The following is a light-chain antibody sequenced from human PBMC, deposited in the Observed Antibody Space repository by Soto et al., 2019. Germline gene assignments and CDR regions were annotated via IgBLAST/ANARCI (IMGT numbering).Light chain of an antibody. CDR2: DAS. V-gene: IGKV1-5*01. Sequence: DSQMTQSPSTLSASVGDRVAISCRASQSIRSWLAWYQQKPGKAPKLLIYDASSLESGVPSRFSGRRSGTEFTLTISSLQPDDFGTYYCQQYESYSPLTFGGGTKVDIK. CDR3: QQYESYSPLT. J-gene: IGKJ4*01. CDR1: QSIRSW.